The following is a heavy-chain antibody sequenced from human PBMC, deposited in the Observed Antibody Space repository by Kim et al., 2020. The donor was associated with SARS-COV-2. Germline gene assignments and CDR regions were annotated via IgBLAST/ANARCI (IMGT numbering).Heavy chain of an antibody. CDR3: ARESSQSLDP. J-gene: IGHJ5*02. V-gene: IGHV4-31*02. Sequence: STYYNPSLKSRVTISVDTSKNQFSLKLSSVTAADTAVYYCARESSQSLDPWGQGTLVTVSS. CDR2: ST.